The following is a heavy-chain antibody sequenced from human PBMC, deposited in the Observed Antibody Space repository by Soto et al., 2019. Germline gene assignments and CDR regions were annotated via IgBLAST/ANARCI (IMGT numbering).Heavy chain of an antibody. CDR3: ARDKGIAADGTVDWFDP. D-gene: IGHD6-13*01. V-gene: IGHV1-2*04. Sequence: ASVKVSCKTSGYTFTDDYIHWVLQAPGQGLEGRGWINPNTGGTNYAQKFQGWVTMTRETSTSTAYMELRSLRSDDTAVYYCARDKGIAADGTVDWFDPWGEGTLVNVSS. CDR1: GYTFTDDY. J-gene: IGHJ5*02. CDR2: INPNTGGT.